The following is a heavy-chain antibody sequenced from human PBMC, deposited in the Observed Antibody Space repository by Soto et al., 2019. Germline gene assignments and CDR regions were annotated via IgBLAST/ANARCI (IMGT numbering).Heavy chain of an antibody. Sequence: PGGSLRLSCAASGFTSSSYAMSWVRQAPGKGLEWVSAISGSGSNTYYADSVKGRFTISRDNAKNTVFLEMKNLRAEDTAVYYCARDSYAPHVWGQGTTVTVSS. CDR1: GFTSSSYA. D-gene: IGHD4-17*01. V-gene: IGHV3-23*01. J-gene: IGHJ6*02. CDR2: ISGSGSNT. CDR3: ARDSYAPHV.